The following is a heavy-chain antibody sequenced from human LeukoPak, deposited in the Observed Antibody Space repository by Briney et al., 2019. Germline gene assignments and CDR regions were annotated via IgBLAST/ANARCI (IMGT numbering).Heavy chain of an antibody. Sequence: PGGSLRLSCAASGFTFSNAWMNWVRQAPGKGLEWVGRIKSKPDGGTTDYAAPVKGRFTISRDDSKNTLYLQMNSLKTEDTAVYYCTSETIYYDSSGYYSPFDYWGQGTLVTVSS. J-gene: IGHJ4*02. D-gene: IGHD3-22*01. CDR1: GFTFSNAW. CDR2: IKSKPDGGTT. CDR3: TSETIYYDSSGYYSPFDY. V-gene: IGHV3-15*07.